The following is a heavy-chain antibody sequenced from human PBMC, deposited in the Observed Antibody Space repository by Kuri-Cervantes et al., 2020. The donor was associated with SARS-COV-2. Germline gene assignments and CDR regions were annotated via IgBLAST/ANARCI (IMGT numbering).Heavy chain of an antibody. D-gene: IGHD6-19*01. CDR2: IYISGST. V-gene: IGHV4-39*01. J-gene: IGHJ3*02. CDR1: GDSITSSSYY. Sequence: GSLRLSCTVSGDSITSSSYYWGWIRQPPGKGLEWIGNIYISGSTYYNPSLKSRVTISVDTSKKQFSLRLSSVTAADAAVYYCVTSLPRSGWDGEDAFDIWGQGTMVTVSS. CDR3: VTSLPRSGWDGEDAFDI.